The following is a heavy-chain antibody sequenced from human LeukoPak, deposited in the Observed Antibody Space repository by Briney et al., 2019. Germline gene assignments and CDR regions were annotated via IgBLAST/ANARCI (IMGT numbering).Heavy chain of an antibody. D-gene: IGHD3-22*01. J-gene: IGHJ4*02. CDR3: ARHAPNYYDSSGYYFDY. CDR1: GGSISSSSYY. CDR2: IYYSGRT. V-gene: IGHV4-39*01. Sequence: SETLSLTXTVSGGSISSSSYYWGWIRHPPRKWLEWLGSIYYSGRTYYNPSLKSRVTISVDTSKNQCSLKLSSVPAADTAVYYCARHAPNYYDSSGYYFDYWGQGTLVTVSS.